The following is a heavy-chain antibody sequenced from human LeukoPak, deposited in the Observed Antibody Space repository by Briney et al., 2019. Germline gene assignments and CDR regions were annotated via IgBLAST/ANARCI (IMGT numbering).Heavy chain of an antibody. CDR2: IYYSGST. CDR1: GGSISSSSYY. Sequence: SETLSLTCTVSGGSISSSSYYWGWIRQPPGKGLEWIGSIYYSGSTYYNPSLKSRVTISVDTSKNQFSLKLSSVTAADTAVYYCARHGCSSTSCYTKYYYYYGTDVWGQGTTVTVSS. V-gene: IGHV4-39*01. D-gene: IGHD2-2*02. CDR3: ARHGCSSTSCYTKYYYYYGTDV. J-gene: IGHJ6*02.